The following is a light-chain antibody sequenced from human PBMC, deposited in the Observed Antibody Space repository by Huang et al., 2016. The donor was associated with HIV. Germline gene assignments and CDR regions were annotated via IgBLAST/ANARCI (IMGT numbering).Light chain of an antibody. CDR1: QSVGTN. CDR3: QQYNNWPLT. CDR2: GAS. J-gene: IGKJ4*01. Sequence: EIVMTQSPATLSVSPGERAPLSCRASQSVGTNLAWYQQKPGQAPRRLIYGASYRAHGMPARCSGSGSGTDFTLTISSLQSEDFAVYYCQQYNNWPLTFGGGTKVEIK. V-gene: IGKV3-15*01.